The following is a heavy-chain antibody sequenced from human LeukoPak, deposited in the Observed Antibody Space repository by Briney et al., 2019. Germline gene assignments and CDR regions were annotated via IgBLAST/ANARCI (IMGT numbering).Heavy chain of an antibody. J-gene: IGHJ4*02. CDR3: SRGTDAYKCGNS. Sequence: SETLSLTCAVYGGSFSGYYWTWIHQPPGKGLEWIGEIHYSGRINYNPPLKSRVTISADTSNNHFSLKMNSVTAADTAVYYCSRGTDAYKCGNSWGQGTLVTVSS. CDR1: GGSFSGYY. D-gene: IGHD5-24*01. CDR2: IHYSGRI. V-gene: IGHV4-34*01.